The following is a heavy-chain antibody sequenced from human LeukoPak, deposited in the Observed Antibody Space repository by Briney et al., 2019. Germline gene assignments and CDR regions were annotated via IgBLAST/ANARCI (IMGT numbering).Heavy chain of an antibody. Sequence: SQTLSLTCTVSGGSISSGSYYWSWIRQPAGKGLEWIGRIYTSGSTNYNPSLKSRVTISVDTSKNQFSLKLSSVTAADTAVYYCARESGSYCYYYMDVWGKGTTVTVSS. CDR2: IYTSGST. J-gene: IGHJ6*03. D-gene: IGHD1-26*01. V-gene: IGHV4-61*02. CDR1: GGSISSGSYY. CDR3: ARESGSYCYYYMDV.